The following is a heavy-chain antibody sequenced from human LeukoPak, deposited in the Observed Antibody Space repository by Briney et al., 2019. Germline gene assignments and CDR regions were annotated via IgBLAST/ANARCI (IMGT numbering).Heavy chain of an antibody. D-gene: IGHD3-3*01. J-gene: IGHJ4*02. CDR3: AKDQSDFWSGYYMSGYFDY. V-gene: IGHV3-7*01. CDR1: GFVFSDFC. Sequence: PGGSLRLSCAASGFVFSDFCMSWVRQAPGKGLEWVASIKYDGSDKYYVDSVKGRFTISRDNAKNSLYLQMNSLRAEDTAVYYCAKDQSDFWSGYYMSGYFDYWGQGTLVTVSS. CDR2: IKYDGSDK.